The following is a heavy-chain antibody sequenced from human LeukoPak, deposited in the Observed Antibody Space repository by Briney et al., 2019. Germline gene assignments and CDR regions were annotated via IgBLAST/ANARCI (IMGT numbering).Heavy chain of an antibody. CDR3: ARDVGATTSATFDL. CDR2: ITSSGTST. Sequence: PGGSLRLSCDASGFTFSDYYMTWIRQAPGKGLEWISYITSSGTSTYYPVSVRGRFTISRDNARNSVYLQMKYLRADDTAVYYCARDVGATTSATFDLWGQGTMVNVSS. V-gene: IGHV3-11*01. CDR1: GFTFSDYY. D-gene: IGHD1-26*01. J-gene: IGHJ3*01.